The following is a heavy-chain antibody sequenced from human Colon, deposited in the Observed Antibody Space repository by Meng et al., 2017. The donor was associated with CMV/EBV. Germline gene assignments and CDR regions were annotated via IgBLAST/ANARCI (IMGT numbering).Heavy chain of an antibody. V-gene: IGHV3-66*02. CDR2: VFRGGGT. Sequence: GDSLKISCVVSGFTVSSGYMTWVRQAPGKGLEWVSAVFRGGGTTYADSVKGRFTVSSDNSKNTVFLQMNSLRTDDTAQYYCVPDIVIVPVSYWGQGTLVTVSS. CDR3: VPDIVIVPVSY. J-gene: IGHJ4*02. D-gene: IGHD2-2*01. CDR1: GFTVSSGY.